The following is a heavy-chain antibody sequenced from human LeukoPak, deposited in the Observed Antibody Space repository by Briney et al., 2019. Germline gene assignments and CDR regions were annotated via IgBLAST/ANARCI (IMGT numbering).Heavy chain of an antibody. Sequence: PSETLSLTCTVSGGSIGSSGSSYWSWIRQPAGKGLEWIGRIYTSGSTSYNPSLKRRVTISVDTSKNQFALKLSSVTAADTAVYYCARGYSSGWYQDAFDIWGQGTMVTVSS. CDR2: IYTSGST. CDR1: GGSIGSSGSSY. J-gene: IGHJ3*02. D-gene: IGHD6-19*01. V-gene: IGHV4-61*02. CDR3: ARGYSSGWYQDAFDI.